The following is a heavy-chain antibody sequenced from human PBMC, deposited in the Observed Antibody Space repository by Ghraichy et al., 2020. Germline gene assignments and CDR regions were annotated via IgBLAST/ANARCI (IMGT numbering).Heavy chain of an antibody. Sequence: SQTISLTCTVSGGSISSGGYYWSWIRQPAGKGLEWIGRIHTTGTTNYNPSLKSRLTISVDTSKNQFSLKMNSVTAADTAVYYCARVARYYYYAMDVWGQGTTVTVSS. V-gene: IGHV4-61*02. CDR1: GGSISSGGYY. J-gene: IGHJ6*02. CDR3: ARVARYYYYAMDV. CDR2: IHTTGTT.